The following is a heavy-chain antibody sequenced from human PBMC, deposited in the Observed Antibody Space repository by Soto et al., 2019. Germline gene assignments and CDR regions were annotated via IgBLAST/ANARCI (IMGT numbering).Heavy chain of an antibody. J-gene: IGHJ4*02. CDR2: INGGGGST. CDR3: AKEPSYSGYDCLDS. Sequence: PGGSLRLSCAASGFTFSSFAMSWVRQAPGKGLEWVSTINGGGGSTYYADSVEGRFTISRDNSKNTLYMQMNNLRAEDTAVYYCAKEPSYSGYDCLDSWGQGTLVTVSS. CDR1: GFTFSSFA. D-gene: IGHD5-12*01. V-gene: IGHV3-23*01.